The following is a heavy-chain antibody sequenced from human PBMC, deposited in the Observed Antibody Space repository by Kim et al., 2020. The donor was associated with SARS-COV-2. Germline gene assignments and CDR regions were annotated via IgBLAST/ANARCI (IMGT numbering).Heavy chain of an antibody. V-gene: IGHV4-59*13. Sequence: SETLSLTCTVSGGSISSYYWSWIRQPPGKGLEWIGYIYYSGSTNYNPSLKSRVTISVDTSKNQFSLKLSSVTAADTAVYYCARGHHRRGMDVWGQGTTVTVSS. J-gene: IGHJ6*02. CDR3: ARGHHRRGMDV. CDR1: GGSISSYY. CDR2: IYYSGST.